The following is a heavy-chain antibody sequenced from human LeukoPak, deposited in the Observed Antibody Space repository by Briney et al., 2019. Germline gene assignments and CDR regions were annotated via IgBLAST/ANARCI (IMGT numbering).Heavy chain of an antibody. CDR1: GFTFSSYG. CDR3: AKEGPYSSSWYYFDY. J-gene: IGHJ4*02. D-gene: IGHD6-13*01. Sequence: GESLRLSCAASGFTFSSYGMHWVRQAPGKGLEWVAVILYDGSNKYYADSVKGRFTISRDNSKNTLYLQMNSLRAEDTAVYYCAKEGPYSSSWYYFDYWGQGTLITVSS. V-gene: IGHV3-30*18. CDR2: ILYDGSNK.